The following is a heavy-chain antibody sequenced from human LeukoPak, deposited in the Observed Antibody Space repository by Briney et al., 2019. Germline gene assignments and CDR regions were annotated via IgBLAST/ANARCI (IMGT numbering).Heavy chain of an antibody. Sequence: GGSLRLSCAASGFTFSSYWMHWVRQAPGKGLVWVSRVSTDGNIISYADSVKGRSTISRDNAKNTVYLQMNSLRAEDTAVYYCVRDRTTVTLFDSWGQGTLVTVSS. V-gene: IGHV3-74*01. D-gene: IGHD4-17*01. CDR2: VSTDGNII. CDR3: VRDRTTVTLFDS. CDR1: GFTFSSYW. J-gene: IGHJ4*02.